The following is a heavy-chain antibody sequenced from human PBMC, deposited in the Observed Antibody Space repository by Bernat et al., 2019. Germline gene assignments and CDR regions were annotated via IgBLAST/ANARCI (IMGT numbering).Heavy chain of an antibody. CDR1: GYTFTSHG. J-gene: IGHJ6*02. CDR3: ARVLSGLWFGELLGYYYYGMDV. Sequence: QVQLVQSGAEVKKPGASVKVSCKASGYTFTSHGISWVRQAPGQGLEWMGWISAYNGNTNYAQKLQGRVTMTTDTSTSTAYMELRSLRSDDTAVYYCARVLSGLWFGELLGYYYYGMDVWGQGTTVTVSS. D-gene: IGHD3-10*01. V-gene: IGHV1-18*01. CDR2: ISAYNGNT.